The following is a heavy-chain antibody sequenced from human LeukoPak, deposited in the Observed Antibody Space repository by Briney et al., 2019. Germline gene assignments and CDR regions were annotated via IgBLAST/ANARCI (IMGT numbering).Heavy chain of an antibody. D-gene: IGHD4-17*01. CDR3: ARAPFPDYGDYTCDY. V-gene: IGHV1-2*02. Sequence: ASVKVSCKASGYTFTGYYMHWVRQAPGQGLEWMGWISPNSGGTNYAQKFQGRVTMTRDTSISTAYMELSRLRSDDTAVYYCARAPFPDYGDYTCDYWGQGTLVTVSS. J-gene: IGHJ4*02. CDR2: ISPNSGGT. CDR1: GYTFTGYY.